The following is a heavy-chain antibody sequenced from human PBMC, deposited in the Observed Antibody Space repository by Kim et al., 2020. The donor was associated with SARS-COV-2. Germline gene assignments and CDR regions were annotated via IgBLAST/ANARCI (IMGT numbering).Heavy chain of an antibody. D-gene: IGHD2-15*01. V-gene: IGHV3-23*01. Sequence: RFTISRDNSKNTLYLQMNSLRAEDTAVYYCAKSPLGGYCSGGSCSRIFDYWGQGTLVTVSS. CDR3: AKSPLGGYCSGGSCSRIFDY. J-gene: IGHJ4*02.